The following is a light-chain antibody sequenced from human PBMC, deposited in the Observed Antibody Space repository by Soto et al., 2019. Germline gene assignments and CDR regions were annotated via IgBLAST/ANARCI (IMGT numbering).Light chain of an antibody. Sequence: EIVLTQSPGTLSLSPGERATLSCRASQSVSSSYLAWYQQKPGQAPRPLIYGASSRAIGIPDRFSGSGSGTDFTLTISRLEPEDFAVYYCKQYGSSPWTFGQGTKVAIK. CDR3: KQYGSSPWT. J-gene: IGKJ1*01. CDR2: GAS. V-gene: IGKV3-20*01. CDR1: QSVSSSY.